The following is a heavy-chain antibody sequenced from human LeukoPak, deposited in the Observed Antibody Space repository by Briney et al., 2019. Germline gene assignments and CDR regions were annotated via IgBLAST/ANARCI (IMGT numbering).Heavy chain of an antibody. CDR3: ARDLGSSGYFFDY. CDR1: GYTFTSYG. J-gene: IGHJ4*02. CDR2: ISAYNGNT. Sequence: GASVKVSCKASGYTFTSYGISWVRQAPGQGVEWMGWISAYNGNTNYAQKLQGRVTMTTDTSTSTACMELRSLRSDDTAVYYCARDLGSSGYFFDYWGQGTLVTVSS. V-gene: IGHV1-18*01. D-gene: IGHD3-22*01.